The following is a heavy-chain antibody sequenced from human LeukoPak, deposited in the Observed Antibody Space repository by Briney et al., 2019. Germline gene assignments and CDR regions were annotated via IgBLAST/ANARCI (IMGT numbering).Heavy chain of an antibody. CDR3: AGDASHGGYYEGIIDY. CDR1: GITFSSYW. CDR2: INSDGSST. Sequence: PGGSLRLSCAASGITFSSYWMHWVRQAPGKGLVWVSGINSDGSSTNYADSVKGRFTISRDNAKNTLYLQMNSLRAEDTAVYYCAGDASHGGYYEGIIDYWGQGTLVTVSS. D-gene: IGHD1-26*01. J-gene: IGHJ4*02. V-gene: IGHV3-74*01.